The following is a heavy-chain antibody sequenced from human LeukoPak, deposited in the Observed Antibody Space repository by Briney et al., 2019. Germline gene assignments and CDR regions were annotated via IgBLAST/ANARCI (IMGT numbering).Heavy chain of an antibody. Sequence: PSETLSLTCTVSGGSIISYYWTWIRQPAGKGLEWIGHIYSSGTTNYNPSLKSRVSMSVDTSKNQFSLKLRSVTAADTAVYYCARGRLNYYDSSDYYYFDYWGQGTLVTVSS. CDR1: GGSIISYY. V-gene: IGHV4-4*07. D-gene: IGHD3-22*01. CDR2: IYSSGTT. J-gene: IGHJ4*02. CDR3: ARGRLNYYDSSDYYYFDY.